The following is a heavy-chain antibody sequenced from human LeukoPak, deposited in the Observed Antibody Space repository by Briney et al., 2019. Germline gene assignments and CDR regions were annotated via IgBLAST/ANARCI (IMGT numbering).Heavy chain of an antibody. CDR2: ISNTGDFI. V-gene: IGHV3-11*01. CDR1: GLTFSDEY. J-gene: IGHJ4*02. CDR3: VRARGAGPGAHFDY. Sequence: GGCLRLSCAASGLTFSDEYMSWIRQAPGKGLEWVSYISNTGDFIAYADSVKGRFTISRDNAKNSLYLQMNSLRAEDAAAYYCVRARGAGPGAHFDYWGQGTLVTVSS. D-gene: IGHD3-10*01.